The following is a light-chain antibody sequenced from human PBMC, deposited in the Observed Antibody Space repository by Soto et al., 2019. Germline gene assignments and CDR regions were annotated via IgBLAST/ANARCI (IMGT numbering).Light chain of an antibody. CDR1: QSINNW. CDR2: RAS. Sequence: DIQMTQSPSTLSASVGDRVTITCRASQSINNWLAWYQQKPGKAPKLLIYRASSLENGVPSRFSGRGSGTEFIFTITSLQPDDFATYSYQQYSSASTFGQGTKVEI. J-gene: IGKJ1*01. V-gene: IGKV1-5*03. CDR3: QQYSSAST.